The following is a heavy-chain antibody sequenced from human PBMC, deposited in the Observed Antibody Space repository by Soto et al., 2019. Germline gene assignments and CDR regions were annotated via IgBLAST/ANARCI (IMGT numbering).Heavy chain of an antibody. Sequence: PGGSLRLSCAASGFTFSSYAMSWVRQAPGKGLEWVSTISGSGGSTYYADSVKGRFTISRDNSKNTLYLQMNSLRAEDTAVYYCAKTDHYGSGSYYYYYDMDVWGQGTTVTVSS. CDR3: AKTDHYGSGSYYYYYDMDV. J-gene: IGHJ6*02. D-gene: IGHD3-10*01. CDR1: GFTFSSYA. CDR2: ISGSGGST. V-gene: IGHV3-23*01.